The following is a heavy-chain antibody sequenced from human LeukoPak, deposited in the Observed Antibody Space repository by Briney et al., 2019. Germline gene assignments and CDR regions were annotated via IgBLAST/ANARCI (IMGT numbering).Heavy chain of an antibody. CDR3: AKDPAVTTYYYYYGMDV. Sequence: PGGSLRLSCAASGFTFSSYGMHWVRQAPGKGLEWVAVISYDGSNKYYADSVKGRFTISRDNSKNTLYLQMNSLRAEDTAVYYCAKDPAVTTYYYYYGMDVWGQGTTDTVSS. CDR2: ISYDGSNK. D-gene: IGHD4-17*01. CDR1: GFTFSSYG. V-gene: IGHV3-30*18. J-gene: IGHJ6*02.